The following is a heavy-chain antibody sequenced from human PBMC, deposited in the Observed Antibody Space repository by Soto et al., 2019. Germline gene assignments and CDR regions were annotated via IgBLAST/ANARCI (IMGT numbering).Heavy chain of an antibody. Sequence: GESLKISCNASGYSFTTYWIGWVRQMPGKGLGWMGIIYPGDSDTRYSPSFQGQVTISADKSISTAYLQWSSLKASDTAMYYCARYKKISDRKNYFDYWGQGSKVTVSS. J-gene: IGHJ4*02. D-gene: IGHD1-20*01. CDR3: ARYKKISDRKNYFDY. CDR2: IYPGDSDT. CDR1: GYSFTTYW. V-gene: IGHV5-51*01.